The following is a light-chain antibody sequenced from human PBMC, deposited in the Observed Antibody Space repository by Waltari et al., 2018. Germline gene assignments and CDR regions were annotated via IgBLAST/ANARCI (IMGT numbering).Light chain of an antibody. CDR2: EVT. V-gene: IGLV2-14*01. CDR3: SSYTSSDTWV. CDR1: SSDVGGYNY. J-gene: IGLJ3*02. Sequence: QSALTQPASVSGSPGQSIPISCTGTSSDVGGYNYVYWYQQHPGKAPKFMIYEVTNRPSGVSNRFSGSKSGNTAYLTISGLRAEDEADYHCSSYTSSDTWVFGGGTKVTVL.